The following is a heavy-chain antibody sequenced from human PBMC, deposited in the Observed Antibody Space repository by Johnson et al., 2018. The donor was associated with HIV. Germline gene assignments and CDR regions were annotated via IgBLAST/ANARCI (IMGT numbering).Heavy chain of an antibody. CDR2: ISYDGSKK. Sequence: QVQLVESGGGVVQPGRSLRLSCAASGFTFSSYGMHWVRQAPGKGLEWVAVISYDGSKKYYSDSVKGRFTISRDNALNSLYLQMNSLRAEDTAVYYCAKTEDAFDIWGQGTMVTVSS. V-gene: IGHV3-30*18. J-gene: IGHJ3*02. CDR3: AKTEDAFDI. CDR1: GFTFSSYG.